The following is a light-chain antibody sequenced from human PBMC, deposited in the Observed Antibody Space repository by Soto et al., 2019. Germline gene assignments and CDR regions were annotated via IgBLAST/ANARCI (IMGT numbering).Light chain of an antibody. CDR1: QSVSSSY. Sequence: ETVFTQSPGTLSLSPGERATLSCRASQSVSSSYLAWYQQKPGQAPRLLIYGASSRATGIPDRFSGSGSGTDFTLTIRRLEPEDFAVYYCQQYGSSPQTFGQGTKVDIK. CDR3: QQYGSSPQT. CDR2: GAS. V-gene: IGKV3-20*01. J-gene: IGKJ1*01.